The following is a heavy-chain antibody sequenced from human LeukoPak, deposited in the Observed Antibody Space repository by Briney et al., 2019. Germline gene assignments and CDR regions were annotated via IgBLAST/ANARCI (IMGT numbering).Heavy chain of an antibody. V-gene: IGHV4-38-2*02. CDR2: IYHSGST. D-gene: IGHD2-8*02. J-gene: IGHJ4*02. CDR1: GYSISSGYY. CDR3: ARGDRESNCADFDY. Sequence: KSSETLSLTCTVSGYSISSGYYWGWIRQPPGKGLEWIGSIYHSGSTYYNPSLKSRVTISVDTSKNQFSLKLSSVTAADTAVYYCARGDRESNCADFDYWGQGTLVTVSS.